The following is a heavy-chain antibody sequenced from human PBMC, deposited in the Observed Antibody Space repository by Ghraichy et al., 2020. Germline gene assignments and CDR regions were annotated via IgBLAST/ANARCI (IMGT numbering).Heavy chain of an antibody. V-gene: IGHV4-59*01. CDR2: IYYSGST. Sequence: SETLSLTCTVSGGSISSYYWSWIRQPPGKGLEWIGYIYYSGSTNYNPSLKSRVTISVDTSKNQFSLKLSSVTAADTAVYYCARRMGYCSSTSCYGLRGWYYYYMDVWGKGTTVTVSS. CDR1: GGSISSYY. J-gene: IGHJ6*03. D-gene: IGHD2-2*01. CDR3: ARRMGYCSSTSCYGLRGWYYYYMDV.